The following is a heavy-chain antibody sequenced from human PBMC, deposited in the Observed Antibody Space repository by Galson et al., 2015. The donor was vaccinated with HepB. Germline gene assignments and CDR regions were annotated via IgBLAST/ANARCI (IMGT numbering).Heavy chain of an antibody. V-gene: IGHV1-69*13. CDR2: IIPIFGTA. J-gene: IGHJ6*03. D-gene: IGHD2-2*01. CDR1: GGTFSSYA. Sequence: SVKVSCKASGGTFSSYAISWVRQAPGQGLEWMGGIIPIFGTANYAQKFQGRVTITADESTSTAYMELSSLRSEDTAVYYCARAGYCSSTSCWGAVGVYYYYYYYMDVWGKGTTVTVSS. CDR3: ARAGYCSSTSCWGAVGVYYYYYYYMDV.